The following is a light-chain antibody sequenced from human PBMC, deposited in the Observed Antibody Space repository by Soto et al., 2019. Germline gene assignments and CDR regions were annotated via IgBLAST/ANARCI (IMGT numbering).Light chain of an antibody. CDR2: KAS. CDR1: QSISTG. Sequence: DIQMTQSPSTLSASVGDRVTMSFRASQSISTGLAWYQQKPGKAPKLLINKASSLESGVPSRFSGSGSGTEFTLTISSLQPDDFATYYCQHFNSYPWTFGQGTKVDI. CDR3: QHFNSYPWT. V-gene: IGKV1-5*03. J-gene: IGKJ1*01.